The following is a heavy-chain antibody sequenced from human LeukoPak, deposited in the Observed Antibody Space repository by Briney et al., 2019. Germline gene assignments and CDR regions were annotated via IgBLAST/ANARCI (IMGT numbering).Heavy chain of an antibody. J-gene: IGHJ4*02. D-gene: IGHD6-6*01. CDR2: ISSSSSYI. CDR3: AREEQLGHVHFDY. Sequence: GGSLRLSCAASGFTFSSYSMNWVRQAPGKRLEWVSSISSSSSYIYYADSVKGRFTISRDNAKNSLYLQMNSLRAEDTAVYYCAREEQLGHVHFDYWGQGTLVTVSS. V-gene: IGHV3-21*01. CDR1: GFTFSSYS.